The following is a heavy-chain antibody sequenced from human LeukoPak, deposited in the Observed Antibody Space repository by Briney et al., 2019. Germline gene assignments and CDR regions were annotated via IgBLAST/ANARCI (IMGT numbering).Heavy chain of an antibody. Sequence: PSETLSLTCTVSGGSISSSGYYWGWTRQPPGKGLEWIGRIYYSGSTYYNPSLKSRVTISVDTSKNQFSLKLSSVTAADTAVYYCARNTYYYDSSGYVTGAFDIWGQGTMVTVSS. CDR1: GGSISSSGYY. CDR2: IYYSGST. J-gene: IGHJ3*02. D-gene: IGHD3-22*01. V-gene: IGHV4-39*01. CDR3: ARNTYYYDSSGYVTGAFDI.